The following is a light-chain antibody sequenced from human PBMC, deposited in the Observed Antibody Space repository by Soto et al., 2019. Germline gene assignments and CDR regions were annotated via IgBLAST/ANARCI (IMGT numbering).Light chain of an antibody. CDR3: QQYHIYSGT. CDR2: KAS. CDR1: QTIDSW. V-gene: IGKV1-5*03. Sequence: DIQMTQSPSTLSASVGDRVTLTCRASQTIDSWLAWYQQRPGKPPNLLIYKASTLASGVPSRFSGSGSGTEFTLTINSLQPDEFATYYCQQYHIYSGTVGQGTKVDIK. J-gene: IGKJ1*01.